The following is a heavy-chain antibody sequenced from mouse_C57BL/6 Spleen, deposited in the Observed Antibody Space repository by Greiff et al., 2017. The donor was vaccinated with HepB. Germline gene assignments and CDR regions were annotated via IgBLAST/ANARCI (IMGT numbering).Heavy chain of an antibody. Sequence: VQLQQSGPGLVKPSQTVFLTCTVTGISITTGNYRWSWIRQFPGNKLEWIGYRYYSGTITYNPSLTSRTTITRDTPKNQFFLEMNSLTAEDTATYYCARDTGNYPVLFDYWGQGTTLTVSS. J-gene: IGHJ2*01. CDR2: RYYSGTI. D-gene: IGHD2-1*01. V-gene: IGHV3-5*01. CDR1: GISITTGNYR. CDR3: ARDTGNYPVLFDY.